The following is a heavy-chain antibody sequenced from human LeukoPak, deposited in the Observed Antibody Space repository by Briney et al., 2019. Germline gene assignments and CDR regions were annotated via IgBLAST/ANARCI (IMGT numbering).Heavy chain of an antibody. CDR1: GGSISSSSYY. J-gene: IGHJ4*02. V-gene: IGHV4-39*01. CDR3: ARQWEVAAAGTPHFDY. D-gene: IGHD6-13*01. CDR2: IYYSGST. Sequence: PSETLSLTCTVSGGSISSSSYYWGWIRQPPGKGLEWIGSIYYSGSTYYNPSLKSRVTISVDTSKNQFSLKLSSVTAADTAVYYCARQWEVAAAGTPHFDYWGQGTLVTVSS.